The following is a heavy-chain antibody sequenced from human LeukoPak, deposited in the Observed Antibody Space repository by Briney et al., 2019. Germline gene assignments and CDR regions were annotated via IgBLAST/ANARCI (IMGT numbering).Heavy chain of an antibody. D-gene: IGHD6-13*01. Sequence: TGGSERLFCSASGLTFSTYAMHWARQAPGEGLEVVSSISSNGAGTCYTDSVKGRFTISRDNSKNTLNLQMSSLTSDNTAIYYGVKGDRYSSSWLDYWGQGTLVTVSS. CDR3: VKGDRYSSSWLDY. CDR2: ISSNGAGT. CDR1: GLTFSTYA. V-gene: IGHV3-64D*09. J-gene: IGHJ4*02.